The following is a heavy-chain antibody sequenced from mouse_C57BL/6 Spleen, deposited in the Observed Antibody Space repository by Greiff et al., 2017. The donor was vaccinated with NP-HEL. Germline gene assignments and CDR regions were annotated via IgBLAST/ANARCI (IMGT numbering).Heavy chain of an antibody. CDR2: ISYDGSN. Sequence: DVHLVESGPGLVKPSQSLSLTCSVTGYSITSGYYWNWIRQFPGNKLEWMGYISYDGSNNYNPSLKNRISITRDTSKNQFFLKLNSVTTEDTATYYCARYDYGSAYWGQGTLVTVSA. CDR3: ARYDYGSAY. J-gene: IGHJ3*01. CDR1: GYSITSGYY. V-gene: IGHV3-6*01. D-gene: IGHD1-1*01.